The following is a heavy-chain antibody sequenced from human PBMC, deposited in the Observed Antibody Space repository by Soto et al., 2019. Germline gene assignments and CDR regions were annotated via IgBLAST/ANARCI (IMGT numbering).Heavy chain of an antibody. CDR1: GYTFTGYY. D-gene: IGHD1-7*01. V-gene: IGHV1-2*04. CDR3: ARGYYGLITGTTRPPYYYYYMDV. CDR2: INPNSGGT. Sequence: ASVKVSCKASGYTFTGYYMHWVRQAPGQGLEWMGWINPNSGGTNYAQKFQGWVTMTRDTSISTAYMEPSRLRSDDTAVYYCARGYYGLITGTTRPPYYYYYMDVWGKGTTVTVSS. J-gene: IGHJ6*03.